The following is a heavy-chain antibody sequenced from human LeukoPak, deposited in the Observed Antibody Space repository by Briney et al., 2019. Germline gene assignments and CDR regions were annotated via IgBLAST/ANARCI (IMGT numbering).Heavy chain of an antibody. CDR2: IYYSGST. CDR1: GGSISSYY. D-gene: IGHD3-22*01. Sequence: SETLSLTCTVSGGSISSYYWSWIRQPPGKGLEWIGYIYYSGSTNYNPSLKSRVTISVDTSKNQFSLKLSSVTAADTAVYYCARALGRGYYYDSSELDYWGQGTLVTVSS. CDR3: ARALGRGYYYDSSELDY. J-gene: IGHJ4*02. V-gene: IGHV4-59*01.